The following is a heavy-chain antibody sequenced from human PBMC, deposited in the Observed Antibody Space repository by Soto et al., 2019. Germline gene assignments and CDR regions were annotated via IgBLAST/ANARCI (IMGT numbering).Heavy chain of an antibody. CDR2: MNTVNGNT. CDR3: ARVPAAMRDDYMDV. V-gene: IGHV1-3*04. CDR1: GYTFTSHA. Sequence: QVQLVQSGAEVKKPGASVKVSCKASGYTFTSHAMHWVRQAPGQRLEWMGWMNTVNGNTKHSQKFQGRVTITRDTSASRASMQLSSLRSENTAVYYCARVPAAMRDDYMDVWGKGTTVTVSS. J-gene: IGHJ6*03. D-gene: IGHD2-2*01.